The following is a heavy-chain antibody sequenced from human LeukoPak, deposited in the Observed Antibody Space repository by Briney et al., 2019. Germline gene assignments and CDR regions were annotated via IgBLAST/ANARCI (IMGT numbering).Heavy chain of an antibody. D-gene: IGHD3-3*01. V-gene: IGHV3-48*01. CDR2: ISSSSSTI. J-gene: IGHJ3*02. Sequence: GRSLRLSCAASGFTFSSYSMNWVRQAPGKGLEWVSYISSSSSTIYYADSVKGRFTISRDNAKNSLYLQMNSLRAEDTAVYYCARGARYYDFWSGSPDAFDIWGQGTMVTVSS. CDR3: ARGARYYDFWSGSPDAFDI. CDR1: GFTFSSYS.